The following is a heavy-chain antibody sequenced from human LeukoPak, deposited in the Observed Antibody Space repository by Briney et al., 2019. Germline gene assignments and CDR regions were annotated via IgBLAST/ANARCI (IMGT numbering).Heavy chain of an antibody. CDR3: ARHEIGGDRSSWYMS. V-gene: IGHV5-51*01. D-gene: IGHD6-13*01. J-gene: IGHJ1*01. Sequence: GASLKFSWTASGNYFNNYWITLGRHMPRERLWRRGIIYPDDYQTRYSPSFQGQVTISADKSIRTAYLQWRSLKAWDTAMYYCARHEIGGDRSSWYMSWGQGTLVTVSS. CDR2: IYPDDYQT. CDR1: GNYFNNYW.